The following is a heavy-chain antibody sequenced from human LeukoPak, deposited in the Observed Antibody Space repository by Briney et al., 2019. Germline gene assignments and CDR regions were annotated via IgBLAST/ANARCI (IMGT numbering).Heavy chain of an antibody. CDR2: IYHSGST. CDR3: ARSVSTYYFDY. D-gene: IGHD3-22*01. J-gene: IGHJ4*02. Sequence: PSETLSLTCAVSGGSISSGGYSWSWIRQPPGKGLEWIGYIYHSGSTYYNPSLKSRVTISVDWSKNQFSLKLSSVTAADTAVYYCARSVSTYYFDYWGRGTLVTVSS. CDR1: GGSISSGGYS. V-gene: IGHV4-30-2*01.